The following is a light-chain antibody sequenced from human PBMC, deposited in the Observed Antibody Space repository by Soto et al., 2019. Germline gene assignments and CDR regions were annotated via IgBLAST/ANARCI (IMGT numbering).Light chain of an antibody. CDR1: QGISTL. CDR3: QQFYDYPLT. V-gene: IGKV1D-13*01. Sequence: AIQLTQSPSSLSASVGDRVTITCRASQGISTLFAWYQQKPEKAPKLLIYDASTLESGVPSRFSGSGSGTDFTLTISSLQPEDFATYYCQQFYDYPLTFGGGTKVEIK. J-gene: IGKJ4*01. CDR2: DAS.